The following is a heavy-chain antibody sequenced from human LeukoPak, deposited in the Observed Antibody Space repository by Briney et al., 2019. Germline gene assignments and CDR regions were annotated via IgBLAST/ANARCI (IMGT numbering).Heavy chain of an antibody. J-gene: IGHJ4*02. CDR2: IWYGGSNK. CDR1: GFTFSSYG. CDR3: AKTARIAARPPHYFDY. D-gene: IGHD6-6*01. V-gene: IGHV3-33*06. Sequence: GRSLRLSCAASGFTFSSYGMHWVRQAPGKGLEWVAVIWYGGSNKYYADSVKGRFTISRDNSKNTLYLQMNSLRAEDTAVYYCAKTARIAARPPHYFDYWGQGTLVTVSS.